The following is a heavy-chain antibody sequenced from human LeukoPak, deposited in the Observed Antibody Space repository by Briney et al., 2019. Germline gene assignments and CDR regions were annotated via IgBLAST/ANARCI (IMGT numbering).Heavy chain of an antibody. V-gene: IGHV3-23*01. CDR2: ISGSGGST. CDR1: GFTFSSYA. J-gene: IGHJ4*02. Sequence: GGSLRLSCAASGFTFSSYAMSWVRQAPGKGLEWVSAISGSGGSTYYADSVKGRFTISRDNSKNTLYLQMNSLRAEDTAVYYCARDRKYYYDSSGYSPGPYYFDYWGQGTLVTVSS. CDR3: ARDRKYYYDSSGYSPGPYYFDY. D-gene: IGHD3-22*01.